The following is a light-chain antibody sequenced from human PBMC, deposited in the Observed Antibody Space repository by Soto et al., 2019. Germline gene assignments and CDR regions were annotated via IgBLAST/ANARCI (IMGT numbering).Light chain of an antibody. CDR3: SSYTSSDTLV. CDR2: DVT. CDR1: SSDVGSYNS. Sequence: QSALTQPASVSGSPGQSIIISCTGTSSDVGSYNSVSWYQQHPGKAPKIMIYDVTTRPSGVPNRFSGSKSGNAASLTISGLHSEDEADYYCSSYTSSDTLVFGTGTKLTVL. J-gene: IGLJ1*01. V-gene: IGLV2-14*01.